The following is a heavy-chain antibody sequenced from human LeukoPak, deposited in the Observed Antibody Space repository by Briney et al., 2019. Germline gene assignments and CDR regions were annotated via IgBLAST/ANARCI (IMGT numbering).Heavy chain of an antibody. CDR2: IRSNGGDT. V-gene: IGHV3-23*01. J-gene: IGHJ5*02. CDR1: GFTFREYS. Sequence: QPGGSLRLSCAVSGFTFREYSMSWVRQAPGKGLEWVSNIRSNGGDTYYTDSVKGRFTISRDNSKNTLYLEMNSLRAEDTAVYYCAKGGYTTWFDPWGQGTLVTVSS. CDR3: AKGGYTTWFDP. D-gene: IGHD2-15*01.